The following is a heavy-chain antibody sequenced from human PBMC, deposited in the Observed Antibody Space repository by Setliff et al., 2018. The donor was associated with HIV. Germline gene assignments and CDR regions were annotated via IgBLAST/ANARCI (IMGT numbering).Heavy chain of an antibody. J-gene: IGHJ3*02. CDR3: AKDISAGFDGFDI. Sequence: GGSLRLSCAASGFTFDDYAMHWVRQAPGKGLAWVSGISWKSGNIGYADSVKGRSTISRDNAKNSLYLQLNSLRTEDTALYYCAKDISAGFDGFDIWGQGTMVTVS. V-gene: IGHV3-9*01. CDR1: GFTFDDYA. CDR2: ISWKSGNI.